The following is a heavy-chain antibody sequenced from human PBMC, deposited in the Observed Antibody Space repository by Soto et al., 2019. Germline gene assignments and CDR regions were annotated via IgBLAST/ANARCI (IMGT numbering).Heavy chain of an antibody. CDR3: TRSRSRLYYYDSSGNY. CDR2: IRSKAYGGTT. V-gene: IGHV3-49*03. J-gene: IGHJ4*02. Sequence: LRLSCTASGFTFGDYAMSWFRQAPGKGLEWVGFIRSKAYGGTTEYAASVKGRFTISRDDSKSIAYLQMNSLKTEDTAVYYCTRSRSRLYYYDSSGNYWGQGTLVTVS. D-gene: IGHD3-22*01. CDR1: GFTFGDYA.